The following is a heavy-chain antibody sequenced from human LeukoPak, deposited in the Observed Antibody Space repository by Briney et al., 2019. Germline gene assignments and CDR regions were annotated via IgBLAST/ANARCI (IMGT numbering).Heavy chain of an antibody. D-gene: IGHD3-22*01. CDR1: VYTFTGYY. J-gene: IGHJ5*02. CDR2: INPNSGGT. Sequence: ASVKVSCKASVYTFTGYYMHWVRQAPGQGLEWMGWINPNSGGTNYAQKFQGRVTMTRDTSISTAYMELSRLRSDDTAVYYCARDYYDSSGYPRNWFDPWGQRTLVTVSS. CDR3: ARDYYDSSGYPRNWFDP. V-gene: IGHV1-2*02.